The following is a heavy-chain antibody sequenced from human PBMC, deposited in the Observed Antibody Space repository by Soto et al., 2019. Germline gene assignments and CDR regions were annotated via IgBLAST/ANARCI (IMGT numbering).Heavy chain of an antibody. CDR1: GFTFSNAW. CDR3: TTVVSGSYWDYYYYGMDV. J-gene: IGHJ6*02. CDR2: IKSKTDGGTT. Sequence: GGSLRLSCAASGFTFSNAWMSWVRQAPGKGLEWVGRIKSKTDGGTTDYAAPVKGRFTISRDDSKNTLYLQMNSLKTEDTAVYYCTTVVSGSYWDYYYYGMDVWGQGTTVTVSS. V-gene: IGHV3-15*01. D-gene: IGHD1-26*01.